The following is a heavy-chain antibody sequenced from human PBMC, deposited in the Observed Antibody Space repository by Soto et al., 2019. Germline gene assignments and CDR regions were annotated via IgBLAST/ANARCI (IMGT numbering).Heavy chain of an antibody. V-gene: IGHV3-30-3*01. CDR1: GFTFSSYA. D-gene: IGHD2-15*01. CDR3: ARETVLHYYFDY. Sequence: QVQLVEFGGGVVQPGRSLRLSCAASGFTFSSYAMHWVRQAPGKGLEWVAVISYDGSNKYYADSVKGRFTISRDNSKNTLYLQMNSLRAEDTAVYYCARETVLHYYFDYWGQGTLVTVSS. J-gene: IGHJ4*02. CDR2: ISYDGSNK.